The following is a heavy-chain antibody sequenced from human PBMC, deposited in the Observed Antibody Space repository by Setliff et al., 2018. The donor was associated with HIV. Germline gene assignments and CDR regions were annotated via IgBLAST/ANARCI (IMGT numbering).Heavy chain of an antibody. D-gene: IGHD3-3*01. J-gene: IGHJ4*02. V-gene: IGHV4-31*03. Sequence: NPSETLSLTCTVSGGSISSGVYYWSWIRHHPGKGLEWIGYIHYSGSIYYNPSLKSRVTISVDTSKNQFSLKLNSVTAADTAVYYCARVCPPVRYNFWSGYYPKAGYFDYWGQGALVTVSS. CDR3: ARVCPPVRYNFWSGYYPKAGYFDY. CDR2: IHYSGSI. CDR1: GGSISSGVYY.